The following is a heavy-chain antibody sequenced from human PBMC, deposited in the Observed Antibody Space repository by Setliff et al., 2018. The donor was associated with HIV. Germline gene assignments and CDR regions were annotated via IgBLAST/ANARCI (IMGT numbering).Heavy chain of an antibody. J-gene: IGHJ4*02. CDR3: ARGSGSSKDY. V-gene: IGHV3-21*01. CDR2: ISTAGSDR. Sequence: PGGSLRLSCAASGFTFSTFSMSWVRQAPGKGLEWVSSISTAGSDRFYADSVKGRFTISRDNSKNTLYLQMNSLRAEDTAVYYCARGSGSSKDYWGQGTLVTVSS. D-gene: IGHD1-26*01. CDR1: GFTFSTFS.